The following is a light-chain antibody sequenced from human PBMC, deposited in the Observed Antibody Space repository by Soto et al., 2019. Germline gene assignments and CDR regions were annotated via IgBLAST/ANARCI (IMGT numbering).Light chain of an antibody. V-gene: IGKV3-15*01. CDR2: GAS. CDR1: QNLRSS. CDR3: QQYNIWPQT. Sequence: VMTQSPATLSVSPGERATLSCRASQNLRSSLAWYQQKPGQAPRLLIYGASTRATGIPARFSGSGSGTEVTLTISSLQSEDFAVYFCQQYNIWPQTVGQGTKVEIK. J-gene: IGKJ1*01.